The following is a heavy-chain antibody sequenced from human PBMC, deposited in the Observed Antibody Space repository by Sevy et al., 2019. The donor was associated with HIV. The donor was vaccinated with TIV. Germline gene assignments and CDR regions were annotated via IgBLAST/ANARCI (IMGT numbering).Heavy chain of an antibody. CDR1: GFTVSSNY. CDR2: IYSGGST. D-gene: IGHD6-13*01. V-gene: IGHV3-53*01. CDR3: ARAPRDSSSYYYYYYGMDV. Sequence: GGSLRLSCAASGFTVSSNYMSWVRQAPGKGLEWVSVIYSGGSTYYADSLKGRFTISRDNSKNTLYLQMNSLRAEDTAVYYCARAPRDSSSYYYYYYGMDVWGQGTTVTVSS. J-gene: IGHJ6*02.